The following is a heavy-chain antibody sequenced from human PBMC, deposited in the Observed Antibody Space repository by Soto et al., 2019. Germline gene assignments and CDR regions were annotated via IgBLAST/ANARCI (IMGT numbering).Heavy chain of an antibody. V-gene: IGHV4-59*08. J-gene: IGHJ4*02. CDR2: IYYIGNS. CDR1: GTSISNYY. D-gene: IGHD3-10*01. CDR3: ARRRFGELSDFDY. Sequence: SETLSLTCTVSGTSISNYYWNWIRQSPGKRLEWIGYIYYIGNSKYNPSLEGRVTISLDTSKSQFSLKLTSVTAADTAVYYCARRRFGELSDFDYWGQGALVTVS.